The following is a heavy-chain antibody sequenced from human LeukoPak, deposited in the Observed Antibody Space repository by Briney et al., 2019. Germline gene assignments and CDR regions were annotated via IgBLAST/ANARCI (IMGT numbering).Heavy chain of an antibody. CDR3: ARVLGTDSDYEGLKY. CDR2: LNPCGGST. Sequence: SEEVSRKASGYTLTRYYLHGVRQAPAQGLEEMGILNPCGGSTNYEQKFHGRVMMTRDTSTSTVYMELSSLLSEDTAVYYCARVLGTDSDYEGLKYWGQGTLVTVSS. V-gene: IGHV1-46*01. D-gene: IGHD4-11*01. CDR1: GYTLTRYY. J-gene: IGHJ4*02.